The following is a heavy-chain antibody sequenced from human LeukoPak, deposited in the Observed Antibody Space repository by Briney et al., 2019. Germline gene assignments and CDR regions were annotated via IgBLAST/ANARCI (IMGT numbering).Heavy chain of an antibody. V-gene: IGHV3-23*01. J-gene: IGHJ4*02. Sequence: GGSLRLSCAASGFTFSSYAMSWVRQAPGKGLEWVSAISGSGGTTYYADSVKGRFTISRDNSNTLYLQMNSLRAEDTAVYYCAKGITAAGYSKYYFDYWGQGTLVTVSS. CDR1: GFTFSSYA. CDR2: ISGSGGTT. D-gene: IGHD3-9*01. CDR3: AKGITAAGYSKYYFDY.